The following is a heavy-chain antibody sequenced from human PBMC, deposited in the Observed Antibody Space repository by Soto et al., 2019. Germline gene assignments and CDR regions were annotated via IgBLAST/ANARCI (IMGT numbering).Heavy chain of an antibody. D-gene: IGHD7-27*01. CDR2: IYHSGST. V-gene: IGHV4-59*12. CDR3: ARVPGP. Sequence: SETLSLTCAVSGDSISSYYCMWIRQPPGKGLEWIGYIYHSGSTCYNPSLKSRVTISVDRSKNQFSLKLSSVTAADTAVYYCARVPGPWGQGTLVTVSS. J-gene: IGHJ5*02. CDR1: GDSISSYY.